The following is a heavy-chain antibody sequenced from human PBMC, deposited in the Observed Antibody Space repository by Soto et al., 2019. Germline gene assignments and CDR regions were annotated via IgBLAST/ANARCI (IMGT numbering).Heavy chain of an antibody. Sequence: SETLSLTCTVSGGSISSYYWSWIRQPPGKGLEWIGEINHSGSTNYNPSLKSRVTISVDTSKNQFSLKLSSVTAADTAVYYCARLLTNYDILTGYYDYWGQGTLVTVSS. CDR1: GGSISSYY. V-gene: IGHV4-34*01. D-gene: IGHD3-9*01. CDR3: ARLLTNYDILTGYYDY. CDR2: INHSGST. J-gene: IGHJ4*02.